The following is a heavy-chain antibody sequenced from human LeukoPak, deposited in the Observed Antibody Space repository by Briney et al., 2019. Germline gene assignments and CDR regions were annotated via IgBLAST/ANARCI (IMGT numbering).Heavy chain of an antibody. CDR1: GYTFTGYY. D-gene: IGHD4-17*01. V-gene: IGHV1-2*02. CDR3: ARDNGDYAIDY. CDR2: INPNSGGT. J-gene: IGHJ4*02. Sequence: ASVKVSCKASGYTFTGYYMHWVRQAPGQGLEWMGWINPNSGGTNYAQKFQGRVTMTTDTSISTAYMELSRMRSDDTAVYYCARDNGDYAIDYWGQGTLVTVSS.